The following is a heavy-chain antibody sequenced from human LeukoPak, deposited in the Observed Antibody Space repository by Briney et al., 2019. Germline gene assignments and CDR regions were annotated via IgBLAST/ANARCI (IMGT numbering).Heavy chain of an antibody. CDR3: ARAPSYYDLTFDY. D-gene: IGHD3-22*01. CDR1: GGSFSGYY. Sequence: KPSETLSLTCAAYGGSFSGYYWSWIRQPPGKGLEWIGEINHSGSTNYNPSLKSRVTISVDTSKNQFSLKLSSVTAADTAVYYCARAPSYYDLTFDYWGQGTLVTVSS. V-gene: IGHV4-34*01. J-gene: IGHJ4*02. CDR2: INHSGST.